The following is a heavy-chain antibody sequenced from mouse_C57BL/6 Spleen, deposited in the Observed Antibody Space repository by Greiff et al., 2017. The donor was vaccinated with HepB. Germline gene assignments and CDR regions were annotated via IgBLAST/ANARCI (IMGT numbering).Heavy chain of an antibody. CDR3: ARIVTITTVVDWYFDV. V-gene: IGHV8-8*01. J-gene: IGHJ1*03. D-gene: IGHD1-1*01. CDR2: IWWDDDK. CDR1: GFSLSTFGMG. Sequence: QVTLKEFGPGILQPSQTLSLTCSFSGFSLSTFGMGVGWIRQPSGKGLEWLAHIWWDDDKYYNPALKSRLTISKDTSKNQVFLKIANVDTADTATYYCARIVTITTVVDWYFDVWGTGTTVTVSS.